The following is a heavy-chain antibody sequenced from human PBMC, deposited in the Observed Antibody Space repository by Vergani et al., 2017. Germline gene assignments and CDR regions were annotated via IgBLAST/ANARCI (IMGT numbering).Heavy chain of an antibody. Sequence: QVQLVQSGAEVKKPGSSVKVSCKASGGTFSSYTISWVRQAPGQGLEWMGRIIPIVDIAHYAQKFQGRVTITADKSTSTAYMEVSSLRSEDTAGYYCASARASLDAFDIWDQGTMVTVSS. CDR2: IIPIVDIA. D-gene: IGHD5-12*01. CDR1: GGTFSSYT. J-gene: IGHJ3*02. V-gene: IGHV1-69*02. CDR3: ASARASLDAFDI.